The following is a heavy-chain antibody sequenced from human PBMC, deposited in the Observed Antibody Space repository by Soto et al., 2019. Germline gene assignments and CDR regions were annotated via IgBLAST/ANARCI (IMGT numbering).Heavy chain of an antibody. J-gene: IGHJ4*02. CDR2: IHPNSGDT. V-gene: IGHV1-2*02. D-gene: IGHD6-19*01. CDR1: GYPFIDSY. Sequence: ASVKVSCKASGYPFIDSYLHWVRQAPGQGLEWMGWIHPNSGDTISSQEFQGRVTMTRDTSITTAYVELTRLRSDDTAVYYCARREQWLENFDYWGQGTLVTVSS. CDR3: ARREQWLENFDY.